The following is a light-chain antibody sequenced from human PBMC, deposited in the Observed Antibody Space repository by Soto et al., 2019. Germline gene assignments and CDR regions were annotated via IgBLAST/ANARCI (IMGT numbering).Light chain of an antibody. Sequence: DIVMTQTPLSSPVTLGQPASISCCSSQSIVHSDGYTYLSWLHQRPGQPPRLLLYIISNRFSGFPDRYSGSGAGTDYKLKISRVEAEDVGVYYCNHSTQNPYTFGHVTRVDIK. V-gene: IGKV2-24*01. CDR3: NHSTQNPYT. CDR1: QSIVHSDGYTY. CDR2: IIS. J-gene: IGKJ3*01.